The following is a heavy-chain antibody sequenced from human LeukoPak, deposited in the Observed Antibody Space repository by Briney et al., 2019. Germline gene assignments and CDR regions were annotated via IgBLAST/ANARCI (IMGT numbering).Heavy chain of an antibody. CDR3: ARLGDGATIDY. CDR1: EFSLSDFY. Sequence: GSLRLSCTASEFSLSDFYMDWIRQPPGKGLEWIGSIYYSGSTYYNPSLKSRITITIDTSKNQFSLKLSSVTAADTAVYYCARLGDGATIDYWGQGTLVTVSS. V-gene: IGHV4-39*01. CDR2: IYYSGST. J-gene: IGHJ4*02. D-gene: IGHD1-26*01.